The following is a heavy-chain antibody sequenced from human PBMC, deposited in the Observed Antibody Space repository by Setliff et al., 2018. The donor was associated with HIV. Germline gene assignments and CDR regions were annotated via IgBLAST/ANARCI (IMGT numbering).Heavy chain of an antibody. CDR1: GYIFTSYY. V-gene: IGHV1-46*01. CDR2: INPSGGST. J-gene: IGHJ4*02. CDR3: AREGGSTVAHSPLDY. Sequence: ASVKVSCKASGYIFTSYYIHWVRQAPGQGLEWMGIINPSGGSTTYAQKFQGRVTMTRDTSTSTVYMELSSLRSEDTAVCYCAREGGSTVAHSPLDYWGQGSPVTVSS. D-gene: IGHD4-17*01.